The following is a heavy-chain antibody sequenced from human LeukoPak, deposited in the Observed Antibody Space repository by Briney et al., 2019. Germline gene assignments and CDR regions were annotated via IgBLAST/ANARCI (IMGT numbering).Heavy chain of an antibody. Sequence: GGSLRLSCAASGFTFSSCEMNWVRQAPGKGLEWVSFISSGASTIYYADSVKGRFTISRDNAKNSLYLQMNSLRAEDTAVYYCARDKTDYDYVWGSYRPMDYWGQGTLVTVSS. CDR2: ISSGASTI. D-gene: IGHD3-16*02. CDR1: GFTFSSCE. CDR3: ARDKTDYDYVWGSYRPMDY. J-gene: IGHJ4*02. V-gene: IGHV3-48*03.